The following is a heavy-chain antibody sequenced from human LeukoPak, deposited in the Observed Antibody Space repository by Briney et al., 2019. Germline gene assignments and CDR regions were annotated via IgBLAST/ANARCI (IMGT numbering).Heavy chain of an antibody. CDR3: ARDREQLDVYYYYGMDV. V-gene: IGHV3-11*01. CDR2: ISSSGSTI. J-gene: IGHJ6*02. Sequence: PGGSLRLSCAASGFTVSSNYMSWIRQAPGKGLEWVSYISSSGSTIYYADSVKGRFTISRDNAKNSLYLQMNSLRAEDTAVYYCARDREQLDVYYYYGMDVWGQGTTVTVSS. CDR1: GFTVSSNY. D-gene: IGHD6-13*01.